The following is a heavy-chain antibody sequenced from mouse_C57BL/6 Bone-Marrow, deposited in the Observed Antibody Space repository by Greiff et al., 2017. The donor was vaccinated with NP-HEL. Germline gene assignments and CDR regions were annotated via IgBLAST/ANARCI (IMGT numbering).Heavy chain of an antibody. D-gene: IGHD2-4*01. CDR2: ISSGSSTI. Sequence: VQLKESGGGLVKPGGSLKLSCAASGFTFSDYGMHWVRQAPEKGLEWVAYISSGSSTIYYADTVKGRFTISRDNAKNTLFLQMTSLRSEDTAMYYCAKLYYDYDGSLAYWGQGTLVTVSA. J-gene: IGHJ3*01. V-gene: IGHV5-17*01. CDR1: GFTFSDYG. CDR3: AKLYYDYDGSLAY.